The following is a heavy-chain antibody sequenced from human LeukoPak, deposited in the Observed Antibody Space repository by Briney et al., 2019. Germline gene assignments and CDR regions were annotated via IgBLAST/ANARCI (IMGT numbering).Heavy chain of an antibody. CDR2: IRYDESDK. D-gene: IGHD6-19*01. CDR1: GFTFSHYG. V-gene: IGHV3-30*02. J-gene: IGHJ4*02. Sequence: GGSLRLSCATSGFTFSHYGMHWVRQAPGRGLDWVAHIRYDESDKYYADSVKGRFTISRDNAKNSLYLQMNSLRAEDTALYHCARESGSSGSLDYWGQGTLVTVSS. CDR3: ARESGSSGSLDY.